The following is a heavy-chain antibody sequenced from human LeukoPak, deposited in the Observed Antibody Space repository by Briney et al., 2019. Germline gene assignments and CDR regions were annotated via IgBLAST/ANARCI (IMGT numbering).Heavy chain of an antibody. CDR3: ARGIIPPGSRVGCFDH. D-gene: IGHD2-2*01. J-gene: IGHJ4*02. CDR1: GYTFTGYY. V-gene: IGHV1-2*02. Sequence: GASVEVSCKTSGYTFTGYYLHWVRQAPGQGFEWMGWINPNSDATNYAQKFQGRVTMTRDTSISTAYMELSSLRSDDTAMYYCARGIIPPGSRVGCFDHWGQGTLVTVSS. CDR2: INPNSDAT.